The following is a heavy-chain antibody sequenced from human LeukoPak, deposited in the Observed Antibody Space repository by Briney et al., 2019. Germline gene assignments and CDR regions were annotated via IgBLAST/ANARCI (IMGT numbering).Heavy chain of an antibody. CDR2: ISNSDGST. CDR3: AKATGYLL. V-gene: IGHV3-23*01. CDR1: GFTFSSYA. Sequence: GGSLRLSCAASGFTFSSYAMSWVRQAPGRGLEWVSTISNSDGSTYYADSVKGRFTISRDNSENTLYLQMNSLRAEDTAVYYCAKATGYLLWGQGTLVTVSS. J-gene: IGHJ4*02. D-gene: IGHD1-14*01.